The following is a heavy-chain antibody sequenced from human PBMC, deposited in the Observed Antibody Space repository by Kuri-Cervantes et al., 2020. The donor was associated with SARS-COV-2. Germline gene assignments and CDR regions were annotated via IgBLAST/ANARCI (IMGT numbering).Heavy chain of an antibody. J-gene: IGHJ4*02. CDR3: ARAPIKNPSNWNLDD. CDR1: GYTFTGYY. Sequence: ASVKVSCKASGYTFTGYYMHWVRQAPGQGLEWMGWISAYNGNTNYAQKLQGRVTITTDESTRTAYMELNSLRSEDTAVYYCARAPIKNPSNWNLDDWGQGTLVTVSS. V-gene: IGHV1-18*04. CDR2: ISAYNGNT. D-gene: IGHD1-7*01.